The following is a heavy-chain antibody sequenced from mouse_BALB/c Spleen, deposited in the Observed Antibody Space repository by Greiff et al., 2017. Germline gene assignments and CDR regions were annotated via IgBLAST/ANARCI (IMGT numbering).Heavy chain of an antibody. V-gene: IGHV1-7*01. CDR3: ARERDGGFAY. Sequence: QVHVKQSGAELAKPGASVKMSCKASGYTFTSYWMHWVKQRPGQGLEWIGYINPSTGYTEYNQKFKDKATLTADKSSSTAYMQLSSLTSEDSAVYYCARERDGGFAYWGQGTLVTVSA. CDR1: GYTFTSYW. D-gene: IGHD3-3*01. CDR2: INPSTGYT. J-gene: IGHJ3*01.